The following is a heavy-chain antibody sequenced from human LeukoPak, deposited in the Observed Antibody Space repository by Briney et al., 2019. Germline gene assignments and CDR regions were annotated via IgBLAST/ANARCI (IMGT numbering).Heavy chain of an antibody. Sequence: SSETLSLTCTVSGYSISSGYYWGWIRQPPGKGLEWIGIIYHSGSTHYNPSLKSRVIISVDTSKNQFSLKLSSVTAADTAVYYCARRTTYFGWRPSESPSCFDYWGQGTVVSVSS. CDR1: GYSISSGYY. CDR3: ARRTTYFGWRPSESPSCFDY. CDR2: IYHSGST. D-gene: IGHD3-9*01. V-gene: IGHV4-38-2*02. J-gene: IGHJ4*02.